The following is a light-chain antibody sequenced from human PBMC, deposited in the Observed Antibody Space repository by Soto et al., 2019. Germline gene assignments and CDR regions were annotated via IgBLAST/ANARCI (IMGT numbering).Light chain of an antibody. J-gene: IGKJ1*01. Sequence: DIQMTQSPSSLSASVGDRVTITCQASQDISNYLNWYQQKPGKAPKLLIYDASNLETGVPSRFSGSGSGTDFTFTISSLQPDDFATYYCQQYITYQWTFGQGTRV. CDR3: QQYITYQWT. CDR1: QDISNY. V-gene: IGKV1-33*01. CDR2: DAS.